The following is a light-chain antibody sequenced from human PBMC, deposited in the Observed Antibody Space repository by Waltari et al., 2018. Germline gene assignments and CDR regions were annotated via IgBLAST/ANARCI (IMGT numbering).Light chain of an antibody. Sequence: IQMTQSPSSLSASVRERVTITCQASQDISKYLSWYQQKPGKAPKLLIYGASNLETGVPSRFSGSGSRTDFTFTISSLQPEDVATYYCQQYDNLPVTFGQGTKVEIK. J-gene: IGKJ1*01. CDR3: QQYDNLPVT. CDR2: GAS. V-gene: IGKV1-33*01. CDR1: QDISKY.